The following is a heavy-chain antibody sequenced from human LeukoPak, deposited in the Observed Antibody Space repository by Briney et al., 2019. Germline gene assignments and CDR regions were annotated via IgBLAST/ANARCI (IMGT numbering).Heavy chain of an antibody. CDR1: RFTFSSYS. Sequence: PGGSLRLSCAASRFTFSSYSMNWVRQAPGKGLEWVSAISGSGGSTYYADSVKGRFTISRDNSKNTLYLQMNSLRAEDTAVYYCAKVAIRSGGSCTMDYWGQGTLVTVSS. CDR3: AKVAIRSGGSCTMDY. J-gene: IGHJ4*02. V-gene: IGHV3-23*01. CDR2: ISGSGGST. D-gene: IGHD2-15*01.